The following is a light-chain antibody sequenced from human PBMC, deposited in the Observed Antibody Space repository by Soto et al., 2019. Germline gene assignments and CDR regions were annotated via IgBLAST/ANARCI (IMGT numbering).Light chain of an antibody. Sequence: QSVLTQAPSASGTPGQSVTISCSGSSSNIGNNLVYWYQQVPGTAPKLLIYANSQRPSGVPDRFSGSKSGTLASLAISGLRSEDEADYYCVAWDDSLRCAVFGGGTQLTVL. J-gene: IGLJ7*01. CDR1: SSNIGNNL. CDR3: VAWDDSLRCAV. CDR2: ANS. V-gene: IGLV1-47*01.